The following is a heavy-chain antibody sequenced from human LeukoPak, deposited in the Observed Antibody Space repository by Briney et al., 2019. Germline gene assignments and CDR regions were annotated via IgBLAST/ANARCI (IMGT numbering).Heavy chain of an antibody. J-gene: IGHJ4*02. CDR2: IKQDGSEI. V-gene: IGHV3-7*01. CDR1: GFTVSSNS. D-gene: IGHD1-26*01. CDR3: ASMWEGGY. Sequence: PGGSLRLSCTVSGFTVSSNSMSWVRQAPGKGLEWVATIKQDGSEIYYVDSVKGGFTISRDNAQNSLSLLMNSLRDEDAAVYFCASMWEGGYWGQGTLVTVSS.